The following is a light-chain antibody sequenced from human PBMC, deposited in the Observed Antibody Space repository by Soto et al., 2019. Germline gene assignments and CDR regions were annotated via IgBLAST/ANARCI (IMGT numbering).Light chain of an antibody. CDR2: NVN. CDR1: SSDIGAYDY. CDR3: SSYTNSSTVV. J-gene: IGLJ2*01. Sequence: QSVLTQVASVSGSPGQSITISCTGTSSDIGAYDYVSWYQQHPGKAPKLMIYNVNYRPSGVSNRFSGSKSGNTASLTLSGLQAEDEANYYCSSYTNSSTVVFGGGPKLTVL. V-gene: IGLV2-14*03.